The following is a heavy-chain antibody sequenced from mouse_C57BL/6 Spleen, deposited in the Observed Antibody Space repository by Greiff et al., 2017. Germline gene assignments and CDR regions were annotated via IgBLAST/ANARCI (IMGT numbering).Heavy chain of an antibody. CDR1: GYTFTNYW. Sequence: QVHVKQSGAELVRPGTSVKMSCKASGYTFTNYWIGWAKQRPGHGLEWIGDIYPGGGYTNYNEKFKGKATLTADKSSSTAYMQFSSLTSEDSAIYYCASSGASPSWFAYWGQGTLVTVSA. V-gene: IGHV1-63*01. CDR2: IYPGGGYT. J-gene: IGHJ3*01. CDR3: ASSGASPSWFAY. D-gene: IGHD6-1*01.